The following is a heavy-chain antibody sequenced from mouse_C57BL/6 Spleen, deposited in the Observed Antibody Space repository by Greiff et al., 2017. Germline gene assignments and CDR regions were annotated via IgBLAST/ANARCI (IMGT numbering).Heavy chain of an antibody. D-gene: IGHD2-5*01. CDR1: GYTFTSYW. V-gene: IGHV1-64*01. J-gene: IGHJ3*01. CDR3: AIYSNYVWFAY. CDR2: IHPNSGST. Sequence: VKLMESGAELVKPGASVKLSCKASGYTFTSYWMHWVKQRPGQGLEWIGMIHPNSGSTNYNEKFKSKATLTVDKSSSTAYMQLSSLTSEDSAVYYCAIYSNYVWFAYWGQGTLVTVSA.